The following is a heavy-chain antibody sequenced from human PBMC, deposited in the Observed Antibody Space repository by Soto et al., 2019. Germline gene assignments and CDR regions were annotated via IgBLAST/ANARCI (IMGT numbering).Heavy chain of an antibody. Sequence: PSETLSLTCTVSCGSISSDYWSWIRQPPGKGLEWIGYIYYSGSTNYNPSLKSRVTISVDTSKNQFSLKLSSVTAADTAVYYCASTSYDFWSGYYFDYWGQGTLVTVSS. J-gene: IGHJ4*02. CDR2: IYYSGST. CDR3: ASTSYDFWSGYYFDY. D-gene: IGHD3-3*01. V-gene: IGHV4-59*01. CDR1: CGSISSDY.